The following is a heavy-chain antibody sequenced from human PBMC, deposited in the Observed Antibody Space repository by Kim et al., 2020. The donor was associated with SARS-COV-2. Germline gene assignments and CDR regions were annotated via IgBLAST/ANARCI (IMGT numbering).Heavy chain of an antibody. CDR1: GGSISSYY. CDR2: IYYSGST. V-gene: IGHV4-59*01. CDR3: ARGFDY. J-gene: IGHJ4*02. Sequence: SETLSLTCTVSGGSISSYYWSWLRQPPGKGLEWIGYIYYSGSTNYNPSLKSRVTISVDTSKNQFSLKLSSVTAADTAVYYCARGFDYWGQGTLVTVSS.